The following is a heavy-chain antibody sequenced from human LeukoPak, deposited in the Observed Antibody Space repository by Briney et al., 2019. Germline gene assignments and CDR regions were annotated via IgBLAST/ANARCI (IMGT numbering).Heavy chain of an antibody. CDR2: FDPEDGET. J-gene: IGHJ4*02. Sequence: ASVEVSCKVSGYTLRELSMHWVRQAPGKGLEWMGGFDPEDGETFYAQKFQGRVTLTEDTSTDTAYMELNSLRSEDTAVYYCVAEVIEVTVTEYWGQGTLVTVSS. CDR1: GYTLRELS. CDR3: VAEVIEVTVTEY. V-gene: IGHV1-24*01. D-gene: IGHD3-22*01.